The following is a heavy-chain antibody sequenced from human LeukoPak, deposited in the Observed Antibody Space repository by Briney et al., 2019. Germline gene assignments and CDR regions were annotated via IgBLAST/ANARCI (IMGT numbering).Heavy chain of an antibody. V-gene: IGHV4-59*01. CDR2: IFYSGRT. CDR3: ARGTGAASYYYYGMDV. CDR1: GASISSYY. J-gene: IGHJ6*02. Sequence: PSQTLSLTCTVAGASISSYYSSWVRQPPRKGLEWVGYIFYSGRTNNNPPPTSRFTISVDTSKNQFSMKLSSVTAADTAVYYCARGTGAASYYYYGMDVWGQGTTVTVSS. D-gene: IGHD6-13*01.